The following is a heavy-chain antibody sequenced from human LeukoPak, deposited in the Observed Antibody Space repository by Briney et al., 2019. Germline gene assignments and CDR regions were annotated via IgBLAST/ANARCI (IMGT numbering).Heavy chain of an antibody. D-gene: IGHD1-1*01. CDR3: ARAIRL. J-gene: IGHJ4*02. CDR2: ITGISDI. V-gene: IGHV3-69-1*02. Sequence: GGSLRLSCTASGFTFSDYSVNWVRQAPGKGLEWVSCITGISDIYYAGSVKGRFTISRDNAKNSVYLQMNSLRAEDTGIYYCARAIRLWGQGTLVTVSS. CDR1: GFTFSDYS.